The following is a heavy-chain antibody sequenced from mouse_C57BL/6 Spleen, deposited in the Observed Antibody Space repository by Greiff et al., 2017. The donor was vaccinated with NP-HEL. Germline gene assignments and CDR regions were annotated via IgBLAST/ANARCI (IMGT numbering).Heavy chain of an antibody. D-gene: IGHD1-1*01. V-gene: IGHV14-2*01. CDR1: GFNIKDYY. Sequence: EVHLVESGAELVKPGASVKLSCTASGFNIKDYYMHWVKQRTEQGLEWIGRIDPEDGETKYAPKFQGKATITADTSPNTAYLQLSSLTSEDTAVFYCATTVRSTYYFDYWGQGTTLTVSS. CDR2: IDPEDGET. CDR3: ATTVRSTYYFDY. J-gene: IGHJ2*01.